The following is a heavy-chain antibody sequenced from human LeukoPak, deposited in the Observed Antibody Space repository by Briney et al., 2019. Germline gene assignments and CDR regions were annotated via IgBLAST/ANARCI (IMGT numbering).Heavy chain of an antibody. CDR2: IIPILGIA. CDR1: GGTFSSYA. CDR3: AREGYCNSTSCYKPFDY. V-gene: IGHV1-69*04. D-gene: IGHD2-2*01. J-gene: IGHJ4*02. Sequence: SVKVSCKASGGTFSSYAISWVRQAPGQGLEWMGRIIPILGIANYAQKFQGRVTITADKSTSTAYMELSSLRSDDTAVYYCAREGYCNSTSCYKPFDYWGQGTLVTVSS.